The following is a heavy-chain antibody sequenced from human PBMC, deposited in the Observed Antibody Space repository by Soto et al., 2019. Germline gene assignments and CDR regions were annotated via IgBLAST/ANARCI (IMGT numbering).Heavy chain of an antibody. V-gene: IGHV1-24*01. CDR2: FDAEDGET. CDR3: ATEITTIKNTLIERHY. Sequence: QVQLVQSGAEVEKPGASVKVSCKVSGYTLTELSMHWMRQAPGKGLEWKGGFDAEDGETIYAQKFQGRVTMTEDTSTDTAYMELSSLRSEDTAVYYCATEITTIKNTLIERHYWGQGTLVTVSS. CDR1: GYTLTELS. D-gene: IGHD1-1*01. J-gene: IGHJ4*02.